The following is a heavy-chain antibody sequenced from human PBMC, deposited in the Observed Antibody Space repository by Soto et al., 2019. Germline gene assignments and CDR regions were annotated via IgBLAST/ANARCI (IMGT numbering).Heavy chain of an antibody. D-gene: IGHD3-3*01. CDR2: ISSDSRTI. J-gene: IGHJ6*02. Sequence: PGGSLRLSCSASGFSFSDYYMTWVRQAPGKGLEWISFISSDSRTIYYADSVEGRFTVSRDNARNSVSLQMDSLRDEDAAVYYCARIKLVEWFFINVDVYDMDVWGQGTPVTVSS. CDR3: ARIKLVEWFFINVDVYDMDV. CDR1: GFSFSDYY. V-gene: IGHV3-48*02.